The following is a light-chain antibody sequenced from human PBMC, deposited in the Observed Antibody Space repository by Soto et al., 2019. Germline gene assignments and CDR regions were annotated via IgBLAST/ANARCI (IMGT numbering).Light chain of an antibody. Sequence: AIQMTQSPSSLAGSVGDRLTITCRASQDIGNDLGWYQQKPGKAPKLLIYAASSLQSGVSSRFSGSGSGTAFTLAINSPQPEDFATYYCLQVFNFPRAFGQGTKVDIK. V-gene: IGKV1-6*02. CDR2: AAS. CDR1: QDIGND. J-gene: IGKJ1*01. CDR3: LQVFNFPRA.